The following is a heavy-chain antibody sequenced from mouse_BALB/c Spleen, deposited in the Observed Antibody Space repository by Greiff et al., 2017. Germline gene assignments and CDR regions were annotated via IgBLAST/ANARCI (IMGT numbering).Heavy chain of an antibody. V-gene: IGHV2-9*02. J-gene: IGHJ3*01. CDR1: GFSLTGYG. Sequence: QVQLQQSGPGLVAPSQSLSITCTVSGFSLTGYGVHWVRQPPGKGLEWLGVIWAGGSTNYNSALMSRLSISKDNSKSQVFLKMNSLQTDDTAMYYCARGDYGWFAYWGQGTLVTVSA. D-gene: IGHD2-4*01. CDR2: IWAGGST. CDR3: ARGDYGWFAY.